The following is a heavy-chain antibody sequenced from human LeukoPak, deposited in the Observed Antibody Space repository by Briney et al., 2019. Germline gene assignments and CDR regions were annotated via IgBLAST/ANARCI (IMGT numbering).Heavy chain of an antibody. CDR1: GDSISSGTYS. J-gene: IGHJ5*02. Sequence: PSETLSLTCAVSGDSISSGTYSWTWIRQPPGKGLEWIGFISHSGGTYYNPSLKSRVTMSVDRSENQFSLKLSSVTAADTAVYYCTRDKWTGGGLSQFDPWGQGTLVTVSS. CDR3: TRDKWTGGGLSQFDP. D-gene: IGHD2-8*02. V-gene: IGHV4-30-2*01. CDR2: ISHSGGT.